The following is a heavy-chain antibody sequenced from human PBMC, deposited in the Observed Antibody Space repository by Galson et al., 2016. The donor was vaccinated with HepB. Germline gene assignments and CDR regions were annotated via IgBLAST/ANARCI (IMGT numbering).Heavy chain of an antibody. CDR2: ISSSRSYI. V-gene: IGHV3-21*01. Sequence: SLRLSCAASGFTCSSYSMNWVRQAPGKGLEWVSSISSSRSYIFYADSVKGRFTISRDNAKNSLFLQMNSLRAEDTAVYYCARLGGLLNWNYVKDNGMDVWGQGTKVTVSS. D-gene: IGHD1-7*01. CDR3: ARLGGLLNWNYVKDNGMDV. CDR1: GFTCSSYS. J-gene: IGHJ6*02.